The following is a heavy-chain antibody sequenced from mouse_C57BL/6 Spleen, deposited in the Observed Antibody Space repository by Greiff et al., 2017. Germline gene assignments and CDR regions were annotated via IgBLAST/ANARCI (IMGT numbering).Heavy chain of an antibody. CDR3: ARDANYHYAMDY. J-gene: IGHJ4*01. CDR1: GFTFSDFY. V-gene: IGHV7-1*01. CDR2: SRNKANDYTT. D-gene: IGHD2-1*01. Sequence: EVKVVESGGGLVQSGRSLRLSCATSGFTFSDFYMEWVRQAPGKGLEWIAASRNKANDYTTEYSATVKGRFIVSRDTSQSILYLQMNALRAEDTAIYYCARDANYHYAMDYWGQGTSVTVSS.